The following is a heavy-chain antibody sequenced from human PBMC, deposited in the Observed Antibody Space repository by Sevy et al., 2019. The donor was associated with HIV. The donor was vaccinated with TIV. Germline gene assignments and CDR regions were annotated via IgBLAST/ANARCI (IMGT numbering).Heavy chain of an antibody. CDR3: AIRLRDFWGGYPNPYFDY. CDR1: GYTFTSYD. D-gene: IGHD3-3*01. V-gene: IGHV1-8*01. J-gene: IGHJ4*02. Sequence: ASVKVSCKASGYTFTSYDINWVRQATGQGLEWMGWMNPNSGNTGYAQKFQGRVTMTRNTSISTAYMELSSLRSEDTAVYYCAIRLRDFWGGYPNPYFDYWGQGTLVTVSS. CDR2: MNPNSGNT.